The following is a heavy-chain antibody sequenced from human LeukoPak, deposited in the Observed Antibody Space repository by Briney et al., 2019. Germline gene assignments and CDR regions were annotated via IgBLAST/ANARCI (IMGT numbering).Heavy chain of an antibody. CDR2: ITTKFNSYAT. J-gene: IGHJ5*02. CDR3: ARTATRFGSSWYAGWFDP. D-gene: IGHD6-13*01. CDR1: GFTFSGSA. V-gene: IGHV3-73*01. Sequence: PGGSLRLSCVASGFTFSGSAMHWVRQASGKGLEWVGRITTKFNSYATTYAASVRGRFTISRDDSKNTAYLQMNSLKTEDTALYYCARTATRFGSSWYAGWFDPWGQGTLVTVSS.